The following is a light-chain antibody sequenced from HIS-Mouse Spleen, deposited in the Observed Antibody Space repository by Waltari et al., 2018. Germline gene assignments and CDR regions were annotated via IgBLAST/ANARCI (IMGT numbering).Light chain of an antibody. J-gene: IGKJ1*01. CDR1: QGISSY. CDR2: AAS. V-gene: IGKV1-9*01. CDR3: QQLNSYPPT. Sequence: DIQLTQSPSFLSASVGDRVTITCRAIQGISSYLAWYQQKPGKAPKLLIYAASTLQSGVPSRFSGSGSGTELTLTISSLQPEDFATYYCQQLNSYPPTFGQGTKVEIK.